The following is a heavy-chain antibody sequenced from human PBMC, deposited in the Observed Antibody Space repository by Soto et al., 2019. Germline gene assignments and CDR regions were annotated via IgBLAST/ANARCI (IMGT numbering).Heavy chain of an antibody. D-gene: IGHD3-9*01. J-gene: IGHJ4*02. CDR3: AKDWEFDWPNYYFDY. Sequence: GSLRLSCAASGFTFSSYAMSWVRQAPRKGLEWVSAISGDGSSTYFADSGKGRFTISRDNSKNTLYLQMNSLRAEDTAVYYCAKDWEFDWPNYYFDYWGQGTLVTVSS. CDR1: GFTFSSYA. CDR2: ISGDGSST. V-gene: IGHV3-23*01.